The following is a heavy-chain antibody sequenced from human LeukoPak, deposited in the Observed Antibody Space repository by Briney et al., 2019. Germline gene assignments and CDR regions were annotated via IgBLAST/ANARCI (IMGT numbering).Heavy chain of an antibody. CDR2: IYHSGST. Sequence: TSETLSLTCAVSGYSISSGYYWGWIRQPPGQGLEWIGSIYHSGSTYYNPSLKSRVTISVDTSKNQFSLKLSSVTAADTAVYYCARHPHSSSWSGTAEYFQHWGQGTLVTVS. J-gene: IGHJ1*01. D-gene: IGHD6-13*01. V-gene: IGHV4-38-2*01. CDR1: GYSISSGYY. CDR3: ARHPHSSSWSGTAEYFQH.